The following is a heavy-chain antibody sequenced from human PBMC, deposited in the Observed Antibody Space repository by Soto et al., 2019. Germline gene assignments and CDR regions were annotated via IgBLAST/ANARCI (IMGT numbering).Heavy chain of an antibody. D-gene: IGHD3-10*01. CDR3: ASRRATMVRGVPPPFDP. J-gene: IGHJ5*02. V-gene: IGHV4-4*02. CDR2: IYHSGST. CDR1: GGSIISSNW. Sequence: SETLSLTCAVSGGSIISSNWLIGVRHPPGKGLEWIGEIYHSGSTNYNPSLKSRVTISVDKSKNQFSLKLSSVTAADTAVYYCASRRATMVRGVPPPFDPWGQGTLVTVSS.